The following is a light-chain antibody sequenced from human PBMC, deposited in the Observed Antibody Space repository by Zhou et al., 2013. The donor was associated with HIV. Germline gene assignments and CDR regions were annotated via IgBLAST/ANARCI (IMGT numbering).Light chain of an antibody. Sequence: DIQMTQSPSSLSASVGDRVIITCRASQYINTYLNWYRQQPGKAPNLLIYAASSLQSGVPSRFSGNGSETDFTLTISNLQPEDIATYYCQQYKIYPLTFGGGTKVEIK. J-gene: IGKJ4*01. CDR1: QYINTY. V-gene: IGKV1-39*01. CDR3: QQYKIYPLT. CDR2: AAS.